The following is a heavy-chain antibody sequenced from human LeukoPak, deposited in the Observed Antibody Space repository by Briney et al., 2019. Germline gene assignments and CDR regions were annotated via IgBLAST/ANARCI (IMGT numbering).Heavy chain of an antibody. V-gene: IGHV4-34*01. Sequence: PSETLSLTCAVYGGSFSGYYWSWIRQPPGKGLGWIGEINHSGSTNYNPSLKSRVTISVDTSKNQFSLKLSSVTAADTAVYYCARRRTVDTAMVRRPKYFDYWGQGTLVTVSS. J-gene: IGHJ4*02. CDR3: ARRRTVDTAMVRRPKYFDY. CDR1: GGSFSGYY. CDR2: INHSGST. D-gene: IGHD5-18*01.